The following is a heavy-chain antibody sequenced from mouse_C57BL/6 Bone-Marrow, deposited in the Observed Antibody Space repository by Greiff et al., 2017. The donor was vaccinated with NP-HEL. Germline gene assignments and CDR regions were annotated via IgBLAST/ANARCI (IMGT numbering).Heavy chain of an antibody. D-gene: IGHD2-10*02. V-gene: IGHV5-9-1*02. CDR1: GFTFSSYA. CDR2: ISSGGDYI. J-gene: IGHJ4*01. CDR3: TRDRGYGNEDYYAMDY. Sequence: EVKLMESGEGLVKPGGSLKLSCAASGFTFSSYAMSWVRQTPEKRLEWVAYISSGGDYIYYVDTVKGRFTISRDNARNTLYLQMSSLKSEDTAMYYCTRDRGYGNEDYYAMDYWGQGTSVTVSS.